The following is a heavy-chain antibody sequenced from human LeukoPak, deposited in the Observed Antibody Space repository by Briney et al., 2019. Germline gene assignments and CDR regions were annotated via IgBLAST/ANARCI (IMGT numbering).Heavy chain of an antibody. CDR3: AKNSGGTCYSHLDY. CDR1: GFTFSSYG. CDR2: ISGSGGST. D-gene: IGHD2-15*01. J-gene: IGHJ4*02. Sequence: PGGSLRLSCAASGFTFSSYGMTWVRQAPGKGLEWVSGISGSGGSTYYEDSVKGRFTISRDNSKNTLYLQMNSLRAEDTAVYYCAKNSGGTCYSHLDYWGQGTLDTVSS. V-gene: IGHV3-23*01.